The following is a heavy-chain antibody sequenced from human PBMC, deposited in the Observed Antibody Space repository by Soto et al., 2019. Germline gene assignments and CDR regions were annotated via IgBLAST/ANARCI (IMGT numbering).Heavy chain of an antibody. CDR1: GGSLSSGGDY. J-gene: IGHJ4*02. CDR3: ATRERRDAAGSSNIDY. Sequence: SETLSLTYTVSGGSLSSGGDYWRWISPHPGKGLEWIGYIYYSGSTYYNPSLKSRVTISVDTSKNQFSLKLSSVTAADTAVYYCATRERRDAAGSSNIDYWGQGTLVTVSS. CDR2: IYYSGST. D-gene: IGHD6-13*01. V-gene: IGHV4-31*03.